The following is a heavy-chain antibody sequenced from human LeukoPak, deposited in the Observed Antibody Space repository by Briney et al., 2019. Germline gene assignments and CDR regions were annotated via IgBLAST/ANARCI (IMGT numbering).Heavy chain of an antibody. J-gene: IGHJ4*02. CDR1: GFTFSDYA. V-gene: IGHV3-30*04. CDR2: ISFDGSNK. Sequence: PGKSLRLSCAASGFTFSDYAMHWVRHTPGKGLEWVAVISFDGSNKFFADSMKGRFTISRDNSKNTVYLQMSSLRAEDTAVYFCARDGYCSSTNCPYYLDYWGQGTLVTVFS. CDR3: ARDGYCSSTNCPYYLDY. D-gene: IGHD2-2*01.